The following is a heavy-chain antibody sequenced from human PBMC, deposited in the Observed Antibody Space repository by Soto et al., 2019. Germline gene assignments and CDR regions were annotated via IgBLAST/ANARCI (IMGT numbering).Heavy chain of an antibody. CDR2: ISGGGGAT. CDR1: GFTFSDYA. J-gene: IGHJ6*02. V-gene: IGHV3-23*01. Sequence: EVQLLESGGGLVQPGGSLRLSCAASGFTFSDYAMTWVRQTPEKGLEWISGISGGGGATYYADSVRGRFTISRDNSKNTLYLQMNILRAEDTGIYYCAKDLGGGGSTLFYGMDVWGQGTTVTVSS. D-gene: IGHD2-2*01. CDR3: AKDLGGGGSTLFYGMDV.